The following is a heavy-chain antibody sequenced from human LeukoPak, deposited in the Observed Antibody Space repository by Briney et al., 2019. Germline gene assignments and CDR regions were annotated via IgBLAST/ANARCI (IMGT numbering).Heavy chain of an antibody. Sequence: RGESLKISCKGSGYSFTSYWIGWVRQMPGKGLEWMGIIYPGDSDTRYSPSFQGQVTISADKSISTAYLQWSSLKASDTAMYYCATRRDGYNQRDAFDIWGQGTMVTVSS. V-gene: IGHV5-51*01. CDR2: IYPGDSDT. CDR3: ATRRDGYNQRDAFDI. CDR1: GYSFTSYW. J-gene: IGHJ3*02. D-gene: IGHD5-24*01.